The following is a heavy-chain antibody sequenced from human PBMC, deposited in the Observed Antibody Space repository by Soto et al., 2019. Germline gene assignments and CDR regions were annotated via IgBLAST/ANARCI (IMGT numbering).Heavy chain of an antibody. J-gene: IGHJ5*02. Sequence: GTLLFTSAGSGCTFSDYYLSWIRPAPGKGLEWVSYISSSSSYTNYADSVKGRFTISRDNAKSSLYLQMNSLRAEDTAVYYCSRVWYYDFWSGYSNWFDPWGQGTLATVYS. CDR1: GCTFSDYY. D-gene: IGHD3-3*01. V-gene: IGHV3-11*06. CDR2: ISSSSSYT. CDR3: SRVWYYDFWSGYSNWFDP.